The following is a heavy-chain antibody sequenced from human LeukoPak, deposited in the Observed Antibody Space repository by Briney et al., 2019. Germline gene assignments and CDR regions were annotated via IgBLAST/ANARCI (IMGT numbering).Heavy chain of an antibody. D-gene: IGHD3-22*01. Sequence: PGGSLRLSCLASGFTVSTNYMSWVRQAPGKGLEWVSVFYSGGKTYYADSVKGRFTISRDNSKNTLYPQMNSLRDEDTAVYYCAKDQSPYYYDSSGNPDYWGQGTQVTVSS. CDR2: FYSGGKT. V-gene: IGHV3-53*05. CDR1: GFTVSTNY. J-gene: IGHJ4*02. CDR3: AKDQSPYYYDSSGNPDY.